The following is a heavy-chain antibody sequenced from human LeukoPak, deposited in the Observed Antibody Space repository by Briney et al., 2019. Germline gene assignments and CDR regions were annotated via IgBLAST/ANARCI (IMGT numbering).Heavy chain of an antibody. CDR1: GFTFSSYA. V-gene: IGHV3-23*01. CDR3: AKFGDYGDYSLGAFDI. Sequence: GGSLRLSCAASGFTFSSYAMSWVRQAPGKGLEWVSAISGSGGSTYYADSVKGRFTISRDNSKNTLYLQMNSLRAEDTAVYYCAKFGDYGDYSLGAFDIWGQGTMVTVSS. D-gene: IGHD4-17*01. J-gene: IGHJ3*02. CDR2: ISGSGGST.